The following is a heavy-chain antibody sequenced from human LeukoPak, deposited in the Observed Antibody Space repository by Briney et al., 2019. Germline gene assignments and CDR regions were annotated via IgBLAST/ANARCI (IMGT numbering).Heavy chain of an antibody. CDR2: INTNTGNP. CDR1: GYTFTSYA. Sequence: ASVKVSCKASGYTFTSYAMNWVRQAPGQGLEWMGWINTNTGNPTYAQGFTGRFVFSLDTSVSTAYLQISSLKAEDTAVYYCARDHYATYYYGSGSPNTPFDAFDIWGQGTMVTVSS. J-gene: IGHJ3*02. CDR3: ARDHYATYYYGSGSPNTPFDAFDI. D-gene: IGHD3-10*01. V-gene: IGHV7-4-1*02.